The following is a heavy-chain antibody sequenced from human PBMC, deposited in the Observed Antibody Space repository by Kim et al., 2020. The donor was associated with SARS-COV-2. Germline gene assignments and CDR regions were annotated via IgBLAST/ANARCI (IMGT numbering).Heavy chain of an antibody. CDR3: ARDTYADFWSGYYFDY. V-gene: IGHV1-69*04. CDR1: GGSFSSYA. D-gene: IGHD3-3*01. CDR2: IIPQIGIA. Sequence: SVKVSCKASGGSFSSYAISWVRQAPGQGLEWMGRIIPQIGIANYAQKFQGKVTITADKSTSTAYMEMTSLTSEDTAAYYCARDTYADFWSGYYFDYLGQ. J-gene: IGHJ4*02.